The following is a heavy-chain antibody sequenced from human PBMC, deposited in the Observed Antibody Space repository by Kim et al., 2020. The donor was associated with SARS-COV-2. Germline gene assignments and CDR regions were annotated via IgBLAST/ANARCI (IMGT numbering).Heavy chain of an antibody. CDR3: ARDSTDYYDSSADPPRVSPRAESTWFDP. D-gene: IGHD3-22*01. CDR1: GYTFTSYY. J-gene: IGHJ5*02. Sequence: ASVKVSCKASGYTFTSYYMHWVRQAPGQGLEWMGIINPSGGSTSYAQKFQGRVTMTRDTSTSTVYMELSSLRSEDTAVYYCARDSTDYYDSSADPPRVSPRAESTWFDPWGQGTLVTVSS. CDR2: INPSGGST. V-gene: IGHV1-46*01.